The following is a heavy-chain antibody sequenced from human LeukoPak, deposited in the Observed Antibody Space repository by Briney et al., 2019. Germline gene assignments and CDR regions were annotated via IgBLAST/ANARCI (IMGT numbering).Heavy chain of an antibody. CDR3: ARNYYYYYMDV. CDR2: ISAYNGNT. Sequence: GSSAKVSCKASGGTFSSYAISWVRQAPGQGLEWMGWISAYNGNTNYAQKLQGRVTMTTDTSTSTAYMELRSLRSDDTAVYYCARNYYYYYMDVWGKGTTVTVSS. V-gene: IGHV1-18*01. J-gene: IGHJ6*03. CDR1: GGTFSSYA.